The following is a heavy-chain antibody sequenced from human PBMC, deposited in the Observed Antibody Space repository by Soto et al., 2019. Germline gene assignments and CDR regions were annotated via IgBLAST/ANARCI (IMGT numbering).Heavy chain of an antibody. Sequence: TSETLSLTCTVSGGSISSSSYYWGWIRQPPGKGLEWIGSIYYSGSTYYNPSLKSRVTISVDTSKNQFSLKLSSVTAADTAVYYCVYYKKRVLYYFDYWGQGTLVTVSS. V-gene: IGHV4-39*01. CDR3: VYYKKRVLYYFDY. CDR1: GGSISSSSYY. J-gene: IGHJ4*02. CDR2: IYYSGST. D-gene: IGHD3-10*01.